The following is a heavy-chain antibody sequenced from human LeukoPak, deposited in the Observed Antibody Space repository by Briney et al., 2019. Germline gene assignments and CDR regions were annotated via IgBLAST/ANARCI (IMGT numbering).Heavy chain of an antibody. CDR1: GGSFSGYY. CDR3: ARVGEGTGLGSTSCYGFDY. CDR2: INHSGST. J-gene: IGHJ4*02. D-gene: IGHD2-2*01. Sequence: PSETLSLTCAVYGGSFSGYYWSWIRQPPGKGLEWIGEINHSGSTNYNPSLKSRVTISVATSKNQYSLKLSSVTAADTAVYYCARVGEGTGLGSTSCYGFDYWGQGTLVTVSS. V-gene: IGHV4-34*01.